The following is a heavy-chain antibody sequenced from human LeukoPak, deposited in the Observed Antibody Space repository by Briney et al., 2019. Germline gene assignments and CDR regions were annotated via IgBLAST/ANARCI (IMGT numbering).Heavy chain of an antibody. CDR2: IYYTGTT. D-gene: IGHD1-26*01. CDR1: GDSISHSY. CDR3: ATRPGVGATDWLDP. J-gene: IGHJ5*02. Sequence: PSETLSLTCTVSGDSISHSYWSWLRQPPGKGLEWIGYIYYTGTTNYNPSLKSRVTISVDTSKNQFSLKLSSVTAADTAVYYCATRPGVGATDWLDPWGQGTLVTVSS. V-gene: IGHV4-59*12.